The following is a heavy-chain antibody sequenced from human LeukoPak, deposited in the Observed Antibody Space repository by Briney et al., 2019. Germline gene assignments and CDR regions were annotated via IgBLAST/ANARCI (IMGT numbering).Heavy chain of an antibody. Sequence: GGSLRLSCAASGFTVSSNYMSWVRQAPGKGLEWVSVIYSGGSTYYAASVKGRFTISRDNSKNTLYLQMNSLRAEDTAVYYCARDAGAWQQLAPYYYGMDVWGQGTTVTVSS. J-gene: IGHJ6*02. CDR3: ARDAGAWQQLAPYYYGMDV. CDR2: IYSGGST. V-gene: IGHV3-66*01. D-gene: IGHD6-13*01. CDR1: GFTVSSNY.